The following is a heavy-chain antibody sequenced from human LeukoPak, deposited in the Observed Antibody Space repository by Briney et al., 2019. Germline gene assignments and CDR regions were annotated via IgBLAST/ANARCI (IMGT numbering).Heavy chain of an antibody. J-gene: IGHJ4*02. CDR2: IHPSTGNP. CDR1: GYTFTNYA. CDR3: ARAYQRLGDLSLPDY. D-gene: IGHD3-16*02. V-gene: IGHV7-4-1*02. Sequence: ASVTVSCKASGYTFTNYAMNWVRQAPGQGLEWMGWIHPSTGNPTYAQGFTGRFVFSLDTSVSTTYLQISSLKAEDTAVYYCARAYQRLGDLSLPDYWGQGTLVTVSS.